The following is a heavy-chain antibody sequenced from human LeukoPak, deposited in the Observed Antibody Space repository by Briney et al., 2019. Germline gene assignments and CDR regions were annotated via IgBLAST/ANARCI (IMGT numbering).Heavy chain of an antibody. D-gene: IGHD6-13*01. CDR3: ARARIAAAGTGWFDP. Sequence: GRSLRLSCAASGFTFSSYAMHWVRQAPGKGLEWVAVISYDGSNKYYADSVEGRFTISRDNSKNTLYLQMNSLRAEDTAVYYCARARIAAAGTGWFDPWGQGTLVTVSS. V-gene: IGHV3-30-3*01. CDR1: GFTFSSYA. J-gene: IGHJ5*02. CDR2: ISYDGSNK.